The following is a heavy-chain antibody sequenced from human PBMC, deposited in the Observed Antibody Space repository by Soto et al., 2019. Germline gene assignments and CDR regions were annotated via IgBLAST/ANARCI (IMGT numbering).Heavy chain of an antibody. CDR2: ISYDGSNK. D-gene: IGHD2-15*01. CDR1: GFTFSSYG. V-gene: IGHV3-30*18. J-gene: IGHJ4*02. CDR3: AKDLSRWFDY. Sequence: QVQLVESGGGVVQPGRSLRLSCAASGFTFSSYGMHWVRQAPGKGLEWVAVISYDGSNKYYADSVKGRFTISRDNSKNTLYLQMSRLRAEDTAVYYCAKDLSRWFDYWGQGTLVTVSS.